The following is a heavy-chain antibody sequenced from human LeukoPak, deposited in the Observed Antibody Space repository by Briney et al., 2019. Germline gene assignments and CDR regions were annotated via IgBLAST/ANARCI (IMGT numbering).Heavy chain of an antibody. V-gene: IGHV1-8*01. Sequence: GASVKVSCKASGYTLTNYDINWVRQATGQGLEWMGWMKPKSGETGYAEKFQGRATMTRDTSINTAYMELSSLTSEGTAVYYCARDYGGNSGWFDPWGQGTLVTVSS. D-gene: IGHD4-23*01. J-gene: IGHJ5*02. CDR1: GYTLTNYD. CDR3: ARDYGGNSGWFDP. CDR2: MKPKSGET.